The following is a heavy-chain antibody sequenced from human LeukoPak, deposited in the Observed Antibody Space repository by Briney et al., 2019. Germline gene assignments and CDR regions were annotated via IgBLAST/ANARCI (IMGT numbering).Heavy chain of an antibody. J-gene: IGHJ4*02. CDR1: GGSISSSSYY. D-gene: IGHD2-15*01. CDR2: IYYSGST. CDR3: ARLVGPTDY. Sequence: SETLSLTCTVSGGSISSSSYYWGWIRQPPGKGLEWIGSIYYSGSTYYNPSLKSRVTISVDTSKNQFSLKLSSVTAADTAVYYCARLVGPTDYWGQGTLVTVSS. V-gene: IGHV4-39*01.